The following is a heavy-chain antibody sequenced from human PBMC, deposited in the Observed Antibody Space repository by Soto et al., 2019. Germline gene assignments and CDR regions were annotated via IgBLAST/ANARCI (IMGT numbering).Heavy chain of an antibody. J-gene: IGHJ5*02. CDR1: GGSVSSGNYY. D-gene: IGHD2-2*01. V-gene: IGHV4-61*01. CDR3: AREYHP. CDR2: IYNSGTT. Sequence: QVQLQESGPGVVKASETLSLTCTVSGGSVSSGNYYWTWIRQTPGKGLEWIGHIYNSGTTNYNPTLKSRVSISVDTTKNQVSRKLDSVTAADTAMYYCAREYHPWGQGTLVTVSS.